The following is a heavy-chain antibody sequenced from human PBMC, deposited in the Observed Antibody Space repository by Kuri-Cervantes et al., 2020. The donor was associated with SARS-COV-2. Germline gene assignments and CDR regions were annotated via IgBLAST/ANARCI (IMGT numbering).Heavy chain of an antibody. CDR1: GFTFGDYA. CDR3: ARASGNYYVWGSYY. V-gene: IGHV3-69-1*01. Sequence: GESLKISCTASGFTFGDYAMSWFRQAPGKGLEWVSYISSSSTIYYADSVKGRFTISRDNAKNSLYLQMNSLRAEDTAVYYCARASGNYYVWGSYYWGQGTLVTVSS. J-gene: IGHJ4*02. CDR2: ISSSSTI. D-gene: IGHD3-16*01.